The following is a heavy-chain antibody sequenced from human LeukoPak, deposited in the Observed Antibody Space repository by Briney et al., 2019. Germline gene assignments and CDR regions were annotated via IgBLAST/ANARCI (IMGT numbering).Heavy chain of an antibody. CDR2: ISGSGGST. Sequence: GGSLRPSCAASGFTFSSYAMSWARQAPGKGLEWVSAISGSGGSTYYADSVKGRFTISRDNSKNTLYLQMNSLRAEDTAVYYCATSLGPFDYWGQGTLVTVSS. J-gene: IGHJ4*02. V-gene: IGHV3-23*01. D-gene: IGHD7-27*01. CDR1: GFTFSSYA. CDR3: ATSLGPFDY.